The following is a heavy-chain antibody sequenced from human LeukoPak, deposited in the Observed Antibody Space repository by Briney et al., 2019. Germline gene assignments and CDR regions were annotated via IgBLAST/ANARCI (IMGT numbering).Heavy chain of an antibody. V-gene: IGHV4-38-2*01. CDR3: ARHITYVSSSFGY. Sequence: SETLSLTCAVSGYSISSGYYWGWIRQPPGKGLEWIGSIYHSGSTYYNPSLKSRVTISVDTSTNQFSLKLSSVTAAGTAVYYCARHITYVSSSFGYWGQGTLVTVSS. D-gene: IGHD6-6*01. CDR1: GYSISSGYY. CDR2: IYHSGST. J-gene: IGHJ4*02.